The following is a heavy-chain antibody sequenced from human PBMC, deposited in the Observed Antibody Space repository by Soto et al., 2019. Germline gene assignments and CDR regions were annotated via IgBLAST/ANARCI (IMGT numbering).Heavy chain of an antibody. CDR1: GGSFSGYY. CDR2: INHSGST. D-gene: IGHD5-12*01. V-gene: IGHV4-34*01. Sequence: SETLSLTCAVYGGSFSGYYWSWTRQPPGKGLEWIGEINHSGSTNYNPSLKSRVTISVDTSKNQFSLKLSSVTAADTAVYYCARERGREWLRFNWFDPWGQGTLVTVSS. J-gene: IGHJ5*02. CDR3: ARERGREWLRFNWFDP.